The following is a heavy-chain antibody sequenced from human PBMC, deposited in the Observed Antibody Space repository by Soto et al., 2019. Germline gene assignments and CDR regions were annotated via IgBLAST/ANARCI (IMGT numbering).Heavy chain of an antibody. CDR1: GYTFTSYS. V-gene: IGHV1-18*01. Sequence: QVQLVQSGAEVKKPGASVKVSCKASGYTFTSYSISWVRQAPGQGREWMGWINHYNGNIKYAQKLQGRVTMTTDTSTSTAYMERRSLRSDDTAVYYCARDLNMGLAAGWGQGSLVTVSS. J-gene: IGHJ4*02. D-gene: IGHD6-13*01. CDR2: INHYNGNI. CDR3: ARDLNMGLAAG.